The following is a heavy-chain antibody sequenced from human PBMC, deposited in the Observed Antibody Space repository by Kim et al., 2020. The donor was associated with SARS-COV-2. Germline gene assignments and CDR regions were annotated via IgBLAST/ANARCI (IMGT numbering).Heavy chain of an antibody. D-gene: IGHD3-10*01. CDR3: ARDQVHGSGSYYNSALDY. CDR2: ISYDGSNK. CDR1: GFTFSSYA. V-gene: IGHV3-30-3*01. J-gene: IGHJ4*02. Sequence: GGSLRLSCAASGFTFSSYAMHWVRQAPGKGLEWVAVISYDGSNKYYADSVKGRFTISRDNSKNTLYLQMNSLRAEDTAVYYCARDQVHGSGSYYNSALDYWGQGTLVTVSS.